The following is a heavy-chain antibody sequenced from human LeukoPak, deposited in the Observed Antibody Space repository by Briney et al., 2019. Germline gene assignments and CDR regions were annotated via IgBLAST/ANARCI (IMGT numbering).Heavy chain of an antibody. D-gene: IGHD6-13*01. J-gene: IGHJ4*02. Sequence: GGPLRLSCAASGFTFSSYAMNWVRQAPGKGLEWVSSISSSSSYIYYADSVKGRFTISRDNAKNSLYLQMNSLRAEDTAVYYCARAPYEAAAGTSSGNYWGQGTLVTVSS. CDR3: ARAPYEAAAGTSSGNY. V-gene: IGHV3-21*01. CDR2: ISSSSSYI. CDR1: GFTFSSYA.